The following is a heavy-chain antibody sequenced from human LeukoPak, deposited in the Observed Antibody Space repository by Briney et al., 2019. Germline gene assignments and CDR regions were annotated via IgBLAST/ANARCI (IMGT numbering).Heavy chain of an antibody. CDR3: TTDSGPLLWFGELFSRTFDY. Sequence: KSGGSLTLSCAASGFTISNAWMSWVRQPPGKGLEWVGRIKSKTDGGTTDYAAPVKGRFTISRDDSKNTLYLQMNSLKTEDTAVYYCTTDSGPLLWFGELFSRTFDYWGQGTLVTVSS. CDR2: IKSKTDGGTT. J-gene: IGHJ4*02. D-gene: IGHD3-10*01. CDR1: GFTISNAW. V-gene: IGHV3-15*01.